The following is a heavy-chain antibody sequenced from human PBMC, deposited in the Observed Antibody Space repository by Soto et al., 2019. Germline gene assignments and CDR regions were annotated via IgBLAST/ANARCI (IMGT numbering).Heavy chain of an antibody. J-gene: IGHJ6*02. D-gene: IGHD3-22*01. CDR3: ARVHDSSGYLYYYYGMDV. Sequence: ASVKVSCKASGYTFTSYGISWVRQAPGQGLEWMGWISAYNGNTNYAQKLQGRVTMTTDTSTRTAYMERRSLGSDDTAVYYCARVHDSSGYLYYYYGMDVWGQGTRSPSP. CDR2: ISAYNGNT. CDR1: GYTFTSYG. V-gene: IGHV1-18*01.